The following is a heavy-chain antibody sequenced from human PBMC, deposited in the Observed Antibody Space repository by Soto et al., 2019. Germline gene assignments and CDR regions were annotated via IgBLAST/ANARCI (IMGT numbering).Heavy chain of an antibody. V-gene: IGHV6-1*01. CDR1: GDSVSSNSAA. J-gene: IGHJ4*02. Sequence: SQTLSLTCVISGDSVSSNSAAWTWIRQSPSRGLEWPGNTYYRSKWYNDYADSVKSRISINPDTSKNQFSLQLNSVTPEDTAVYYCARASGWYNAPLDYWGQGNVVTIS. CDR2: TYYRSKWYN. CDR3: ARASGWYNAPLDY. D-gene: IGHD6-19*01.